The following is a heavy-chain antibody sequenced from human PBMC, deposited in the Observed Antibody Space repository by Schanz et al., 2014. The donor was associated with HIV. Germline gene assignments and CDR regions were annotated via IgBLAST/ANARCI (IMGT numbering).Heavy chain of an antibody. J-gene: IGHJ4*02. D-gene: IGHD3-22*01. Sequence: QVQLVESGGGVVRPGRSLRLSCAASGFSFSNYGMHWVRQAPGKGLEWVAVIWYDGSNTYYGDSVKDRFTISRDNAKNTLYGQIRSLRNEDTAVYYCVKGERIGYRIEVTGPTFDYWGQGTLVTVSS. V-gene: IGHV3-33*08. CDR1: GFSFSNYG. CDR3: VKGERIGYRIEVTGPTFDY. CDR2: IWYDGSNT.